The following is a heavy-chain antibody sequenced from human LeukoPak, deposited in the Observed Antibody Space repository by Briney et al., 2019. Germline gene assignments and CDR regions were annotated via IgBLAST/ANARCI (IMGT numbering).Heavy chain of an antibody. V-gene: IGHV3-48*03. CDR1: GFTFSSYE. D-gene: IGHD6-19*01. CDR2: ISSSGSTI. J-gene: IGHJ3*02. Sequence: GGSLRLSCAASGFTFSSYEMNWVRQAPGKGLEWVSYISSSGSTIYYADSVKGRFTISRDNATNSLYLQMNSLRAEDTAVYYCARDGGLIIAVAGAFYIWGQGTMVTVS. CDR3: ARDGGLIIAVAGAFYI.